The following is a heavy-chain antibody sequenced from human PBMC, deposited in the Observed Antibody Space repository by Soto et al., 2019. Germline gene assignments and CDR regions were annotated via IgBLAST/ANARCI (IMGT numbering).Heavy chain of an antibody. Sequence: QVQLQQWGAGLLKPSETLSLTCAVYGGSFSGYYWSWIRQPPGKGLEWIGEINHRGSTNYSPSLNRRLTMTVKTGKNQFSLKLSSVNAVDTAVYYFARGRTAFYFHWSGCTVYPWDQGTRVTV. V-gene: IGHV4-34*01. D-gene: IGHD3-3*01. CDR2: INHRGST. CDR3: ARGRTAFYFHWSGCTVYP. J-gene: IGHJ5*02. CDR1: GGSFSGYY.